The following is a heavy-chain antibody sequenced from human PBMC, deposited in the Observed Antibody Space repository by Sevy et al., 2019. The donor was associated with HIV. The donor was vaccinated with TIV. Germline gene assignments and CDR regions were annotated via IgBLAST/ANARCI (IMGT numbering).Heavy chain of an antibody. CDR3: ARDSTTRPRVLDY. J-gene: IGHJ4*02. Sequence: PSLTCSVSGGSISSYFWTWVRQSPGKGLEWIGNIYFTGNTDYSPSLKSRVTLSLDTSKSRFSLTLKSVTAADTAIYFCARDSTTRPRVLDYWGQGTLVTVSS. CDR2: IYFTGNT. CDR1: GGSISSYF. V-gene: IGHV4-59*01. D-gene: IGHD1-1*01.